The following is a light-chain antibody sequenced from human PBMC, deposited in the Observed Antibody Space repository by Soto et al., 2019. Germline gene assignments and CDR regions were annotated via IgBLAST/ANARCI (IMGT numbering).Light chain of an antibody. CDR1: RGFSTS. V-gene: IGKV3-11*01. CDR2: DAS. J-gene: IGKJ4*01. Sequence: EMVLTQSPATLSLSPGERPTLSARAVRGFSTSLAWYQQKPGQAPRLLIYDASNRATGIPARFSGSGSGTDFTLTISSLEPEDFAIYYCQQRSNWPPVTFGGGTKVEIK. CDR3: QQRSNWPPVT.